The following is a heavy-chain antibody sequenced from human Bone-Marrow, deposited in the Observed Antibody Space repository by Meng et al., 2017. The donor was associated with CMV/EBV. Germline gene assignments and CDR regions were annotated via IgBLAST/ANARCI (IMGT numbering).Heavy chain of an antibody. Sequence: GESLKISCAASGFTFSSYWMHWVRQAPGKGLVWVSRINSDGSSTSYADSVKGRFTISRDNSKNTLYLQMNSLRAEDTAVYYCASSRFFDYWGQGTLVTVSS. V-gene: IGHV3-74*01. CDR3: ASSRFFDY. CDR2: INSDGSST. J-gene: IGHJ4*02. CDR1: GFTFSSYW.